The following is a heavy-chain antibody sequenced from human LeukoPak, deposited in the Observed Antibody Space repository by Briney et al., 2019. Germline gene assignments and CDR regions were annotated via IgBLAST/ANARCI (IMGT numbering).Heavy chain of an antibody. CDR2: ISSSSSYI. V-gene: IGHV3-21*01. J-gene: IGHJ4*02. Sequence: GALRLSCAASGFTFSSYSMNWVRQAPGKGLEWVSSISSSSSYIYYADSVKGRFTISRDNAKNSLYLQMNSLRAEDTAVYYCARDGYPGTTNDYFDYWGQGTLVTVSS. CDR3: ARDGYPGTTNDYFDY. D-gene: IGHD1-1*01. CDR1: GFTFSSYS.